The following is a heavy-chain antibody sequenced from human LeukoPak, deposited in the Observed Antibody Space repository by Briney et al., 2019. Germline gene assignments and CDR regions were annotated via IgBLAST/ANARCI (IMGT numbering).Heavy chain of an antibody. Sequence: GGSLRLSCAASGFTFSSYAMSWVRRAPGKGLEWVSAISGSGGSTYYADSVKGRFTISRDNSKNTLYLQMNSLRAEDTAVYYCAKSRDILTGYYVDYFDYWGQGTLVTVSS. V-gene: IGHV3-23*01. J-gene: IGHJ4*02. CDR2: ISGSGGST. CDR3: AKSRDILTGYYVDYFDY. CDR1: GFTFSSYA. D-gene: IGHD3-9*01.